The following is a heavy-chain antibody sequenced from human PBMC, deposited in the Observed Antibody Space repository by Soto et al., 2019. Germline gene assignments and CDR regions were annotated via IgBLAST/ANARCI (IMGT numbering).Heavy chain of an antibody. CDR2: IAYDGSNK. CDR3: AKGAYDYGTSSLAFDF. J-gene: IGHJ3*01. Sequence: QVQLVESGGGVVQPGRSLRLSCAASGFNFSTYGMPWVRQAPGKGLEWVALIAYDGSNKYYADSVKGRFTISRDNSKNTLYLQMNSLRAEDTAVYYCAKGAYDYGTSSLAFDFWGQGTMVTVSS. CDR1: GFNFSTYG. V-gene: IGHV3-30*18. D-gene: IGHD6-6*01.